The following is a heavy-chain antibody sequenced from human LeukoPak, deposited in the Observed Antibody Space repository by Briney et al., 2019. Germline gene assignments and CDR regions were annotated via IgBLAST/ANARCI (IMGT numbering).Heavy chain of an antibody. Sequence: SETLSLTCAVYNGFDSYYMTIVRQPPGKGLEWVGEITYRGSGNYNPSLKGRATISINVSQRQFSLRLNSVTAADTAMYYCVKSGGYGLIDYWGQGTLVTVSS. D-gene: IGHD1-26*01. J-gene: IGHJ4*02. CDR1: NGFDSYY. V-gene: IGHV4-34*01. CDR3: VKSGGYGLIDY. CDR2: ITYRGSG.